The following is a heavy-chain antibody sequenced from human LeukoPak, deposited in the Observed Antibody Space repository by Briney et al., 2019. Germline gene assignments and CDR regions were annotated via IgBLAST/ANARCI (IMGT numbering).Heavy chain of an antibody. CDR3: ARGPPPNYYDSSLYFDY. D-gene: IGHD3-22*01. Sequence: PSETLSLTCTVSGGSISSGDYYWSWIRQPPGKGLEWIGYIYYSGSTYYNPSLKSRVTISVGTSKNQFSLKLSSVTAADTAVYYCARGPPPNYYDSSLYFDYWGQGTLVTVSS. CDR2: IYYSGST. J-gene: IGHJ4*02. CDR1: GGSISSGDYY. V-gene: IGHV4-30-4*01.